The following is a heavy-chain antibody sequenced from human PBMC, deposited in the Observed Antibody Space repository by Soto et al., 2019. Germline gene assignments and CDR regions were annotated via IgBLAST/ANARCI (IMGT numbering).Heavy chain of an antibody. V-gene: IGHV3-23*01. D-gene: IGHD1-26*01. CDR1: GFPFSSYA. CDR3: AKNRGSGSDASWNFDV. CDR2: IHCGGDYT. J-gene: IGHJ2*01. Sequence: EVQVLESGGGLVQPGGSLRLSCAASGFPFSSYAMSWVRQAPGKGLEWVSTIHCGGDYTHYTDSVKGRFTISRDNSRNTMYKQMNSLRAEDTSVYYCAKNRGSGSDASWNFDVWGRGTLVTVSS.